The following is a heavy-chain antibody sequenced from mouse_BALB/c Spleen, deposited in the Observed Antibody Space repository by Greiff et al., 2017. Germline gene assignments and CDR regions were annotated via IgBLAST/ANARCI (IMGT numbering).Heavy chain of an antibody. D-gene: IGHD2-1*01. CDR3: ARGHYGNYFFAY. J-gene: IGHJ3*01. Sequence: EVKLMESGGGLVKPGGSLKLSCAASGFTFSSYAMSWVRQTPEKRLEWVASISSGGSTYYPDSVKGRFTISRDNARNILYLQMSSLRSEDTAMYYCARGHYGNYFFAYWGQGTLVTVSA. CDR2: ISSGGST. V-gene: IGHV5-6-5*01. CDR1: GFTFSSYA.